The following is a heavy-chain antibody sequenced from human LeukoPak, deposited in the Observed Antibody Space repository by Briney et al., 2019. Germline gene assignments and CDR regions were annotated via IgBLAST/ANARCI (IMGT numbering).Heavy chain of an antibody. CDR1: GYTFSGHY. CDR3: ARAGNFDY. CDR2: INPDSGGT. J-gene: IGHJ4*02. V-gene: IGHV1-2*02. Sequence: ASVKVSCKASGYTFSGHYMHWVRQAPGQGLEWMGWINPDSGGTNYAQKFQGRVTMTRDTSISTAYMRLTRLTSDHTAVYYCARAGNFDYWGQGTLVAVSS.